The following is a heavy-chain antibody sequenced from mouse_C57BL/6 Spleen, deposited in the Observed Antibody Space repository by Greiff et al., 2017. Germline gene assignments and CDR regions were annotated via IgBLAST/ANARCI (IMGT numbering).Heavy chain of an antibody. V-gene: IGHV8-12*01. CDR1: GFSLSTSGMG. CDR2: IYWDDDK. CDR3: ARRDHDYDGYFDV. Sequence: QVTLKESGPGLLQSSQTLSLTCSFSGFSLSTSGMGVSWIRQPSGKGLEWLAHIYWDDDKRNNPSLKSRLTISKDTSRNQVFLKITSVDTADTATYYCARRDHDYDGYFDVWGTGTTVTVSS. D-gene: IGHD2-4*01. J-gene: IGHJ1*03.